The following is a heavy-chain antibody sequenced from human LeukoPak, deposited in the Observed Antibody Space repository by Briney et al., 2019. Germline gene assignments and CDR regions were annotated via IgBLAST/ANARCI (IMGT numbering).Heavy chain of an antibody. CDR2: ISAYNGNT. CDR1: GYTFTSYG. J-gene: IGHJ3*02. CDR3: ARDPTTIDAFDI. Sequence: ASVKVSCKASGYTFTSYGISWVRQAPGQGLEWLGWISAYNGNTNYAQKLQGRVTMTTDTSTSTAYMELRSLRSDDTAVYYCARDPTTIDAFDIWGQGTMVTVSS. D-gene: IGHD3-9*01. V-gene: IGHV1-18*01.